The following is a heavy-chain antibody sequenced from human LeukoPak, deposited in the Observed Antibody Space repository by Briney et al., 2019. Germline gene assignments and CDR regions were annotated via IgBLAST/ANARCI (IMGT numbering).Heavy chain of an antibody. J-gene: IGHJ4*02. Sequence: GASVKVSCKVSGYTLTELSMHWVRQAPGKGLEWMGGFDPEDGETIYAQKLQGRVTMTTDTSTSTAYMELRSLRSDDTAVYYCARGGNHHDYWGQGTLVTVSS. V-gene: IGHV1-24*01. CDR3: ARGGNHHDY. D-gene: IGHD4-23*01. CDR1: GYTLTELS. CDR2: FDPEDGET.